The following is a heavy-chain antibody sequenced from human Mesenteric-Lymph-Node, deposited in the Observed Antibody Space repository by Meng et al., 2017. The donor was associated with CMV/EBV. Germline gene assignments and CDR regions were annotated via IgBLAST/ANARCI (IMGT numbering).Heavy chain of an antibody. Sequence: HVQLLQRGAGLLKPSETPSPTCAVHGGSFSAYYWSWIRQPPGKGLEWIGEINHSGSTNYNPSLKSRITISVDTSKNQFSLKLTSVTAEDTAVYFCASLAPLDNTKDKIPSGYWGQGTLVTVSS. CDR3: ASLAPLDNTKDKIPSGY. J-gene: IGHJ4*02. CDR2: INHSGST. CDR1: GGSFSAYY. V-gene: IGHV4-34*01. D-gene: IGHD1-14*01.